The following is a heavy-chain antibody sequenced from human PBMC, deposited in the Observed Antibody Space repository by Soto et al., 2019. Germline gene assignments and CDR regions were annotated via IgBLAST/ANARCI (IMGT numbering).Heavy chain of an antibody. CDR3: ATRITVFGLLIPPFDP. Sequence: PETLPLTCAVYGGTANRYYWNWIRQPPGKGLEWIGEINHTGGTHYNPSLKSRVTMSVDTSKNQFSLRLSSVTAADTAIYYCATRITVFGLLIPPFDPWGQGTQVTGS. V-gene: IGHV4-34*08. D-gene: IGHD3-3*01. J-gene: IGHJ5*02. CDR1: GGTANRYY. CDR2: INHTGGT.